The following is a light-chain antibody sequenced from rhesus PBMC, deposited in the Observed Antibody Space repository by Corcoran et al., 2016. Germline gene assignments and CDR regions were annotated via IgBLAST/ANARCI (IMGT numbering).Light chain of an antibody. CDR1: QGISSW. Sequence: DIQMTQSPSSLSASVGDTVTITFRASQGISSWLAWYQQNPGKAPKLLIYKASSLQSGVPSRLSGSVSGTDCTLTISSLQAEDFATYYCQQYSSRPFTFGPGTKLDIK. CDR2: KAS. CDR3: QQYSSRPFT. J-gene: IGKJ3*01. V-gene: IGKV1-22*01.